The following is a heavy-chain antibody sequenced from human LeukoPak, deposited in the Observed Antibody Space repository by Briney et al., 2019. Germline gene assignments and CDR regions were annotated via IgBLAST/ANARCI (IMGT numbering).Heavy chain of an antibody. V-gene: IGHV1-18*01. CDR2: ISAYNGNT. Sequence: ASVKVSCKASGYTFTSYGIIWGQQAPGQGLEWMGWISAYNGNTNYAQKLQGRVTMTTDTSTSTAYMELRSLRSDDTAVYYCSRAPPPYYYYYMDVWGKGTTVTVSS. J-gene: IGHJ6*03. CDR3: SRAPPPYYYYYMDV. CDR1: GYTFTSYG.